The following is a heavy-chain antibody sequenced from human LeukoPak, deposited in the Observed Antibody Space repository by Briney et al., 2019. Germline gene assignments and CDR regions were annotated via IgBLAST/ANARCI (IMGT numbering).Heavy chain of an antibody. V-gene: IGHV3-7*01. CDR3: ASLSYVDTAMVTWYFDL. Sequence: GGSLRLSCAASGFTFSSYWMSWVRQAPGKGLEWVASIRQDGSAKYYVDSVKGRFTISRDNAKNSLYLQMNSLRAEDTAVYYCASLSYVDTAMVTWYFDLWGRGTLVTVSS. D-gene: IGHD5-18*01. CDR2: IRQDGSAK. CDR1: GFTFSSYW. J-gene: IGHJ2*01.